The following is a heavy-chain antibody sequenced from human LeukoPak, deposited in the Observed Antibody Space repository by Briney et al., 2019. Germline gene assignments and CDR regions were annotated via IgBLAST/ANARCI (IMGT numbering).Heavy chain of an antibody. J-gene: IGHJ4*02. CDR3: ARGPYYDFWSGYPPDY. V-gene: IGHV4-34*01. CDR1: GGSFSGYY. Sequence: SETLSLTCAVYGGSFSGYYWSWIRQPPGKGLEWIGEINHSGSTNYNPSLKSRVTISVDTSKNQFSLKLSSVTAADTAVYYCARGPYYDFWSGYPPDYWGQGTLVTVSS. D-gene: IGHD3-3*01. CDR2: INHSGST.